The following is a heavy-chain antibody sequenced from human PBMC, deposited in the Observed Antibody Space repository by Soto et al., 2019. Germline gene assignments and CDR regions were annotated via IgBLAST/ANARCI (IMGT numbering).Heavy chain of an antibody. CDR3: ARETSDYNDGYYYYMDV. D-gene: IGHD4-17*01. V-gene: IGHV4-4*02. J-gene: IGHJ6*03. CDR2: IYHSGST. CDR1: SGSISSSNW. Sequence: QVQLQESGPGLVKPSGTLSLTCAVSSGSISSSNWWSWVRQPPGKGLEWIGEIYHSGSTNYNPSLKSRVTISVDKSKNQFSLKLSSVTAADTAVYYCARETSDYNDGYYYYMDVWGKGTTVTVSS.